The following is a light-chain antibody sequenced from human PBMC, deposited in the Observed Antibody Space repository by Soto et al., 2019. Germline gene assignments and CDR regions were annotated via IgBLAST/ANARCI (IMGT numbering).Light chain of an antibody. CDR3: QQSYATPQT. J-gene: IGKJ1*01. CDR1: QSISSY. CDR2: AAS. V-gene: IGKV1-39*01. Sequence: DIQMTQSPSSLSASVGDRVTITCRASQSISSYLNWYQQKPGKAPNLLIYAASSLQSVVPSRFSGSGSGTDFDLTISSLQPEDFATYYCQQSYATPQTFGQGTKVEIK.